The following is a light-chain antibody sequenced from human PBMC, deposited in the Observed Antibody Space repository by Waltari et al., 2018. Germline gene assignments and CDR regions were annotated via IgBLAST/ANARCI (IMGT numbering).Light chain of an antibody. CDR3: YSATDDSLGV. V-gene: IGLV3-27*01. CDR2: KDS. J-gene: IGLJ3*02. CDR1: ILAKKY. Sequence: SYELTQPSSVSVSPGQTARITCPGYILAKKYARWFQQQPGQAPVMVIYKDSERPSGIPERFSGSSSETTVTLTISGAQVEDEADYYCYSATDDSLGVFGGGTKLTVL.